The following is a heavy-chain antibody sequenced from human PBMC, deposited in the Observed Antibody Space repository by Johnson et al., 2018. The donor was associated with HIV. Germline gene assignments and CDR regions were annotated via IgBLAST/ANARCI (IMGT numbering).Heavy chain of an antibody. CDR1: GFTFSSYD. J-gene: IGHJ3*02. CDR3: ARDRVPAAIGLAYRGAFDI. D-gene: IGHD2-2*02. CDR2: ISYDGSNK. Sequence: QVQLVESGGGVVQPGRSLRLSCAASGFTFSSYDMHWVRQAPGMGLEWVALISYDGSNKYYADSVKGRFTISRDNSKNTLYLQMNRLRAEDTAVYYCARDRVPAAIGLAYRGAFDIWGQGTMVTVSS. V-gene: IGHV3-30*03.